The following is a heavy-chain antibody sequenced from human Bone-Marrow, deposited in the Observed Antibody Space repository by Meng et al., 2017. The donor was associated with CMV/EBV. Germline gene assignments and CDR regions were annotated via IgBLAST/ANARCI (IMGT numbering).Heavy chain of an antibody. D-gene: IGHD5-24*01. CDR1: GFSFENYM. CDR2: ITWDAGSS. Sequence: SCAASGFSFENYMMHWVRQAPGKGLEWVSDITWDAGSSHYADSVKGRFTISRDNSKNSLFLQMNRLRNEDTALYYCAKDTGNYRGFDYWGQGTLVTVSS. CDR3: AKDTGNYRGFDY. V-gene: IGHV3-43*01. J-gene: IGHJ4*02.